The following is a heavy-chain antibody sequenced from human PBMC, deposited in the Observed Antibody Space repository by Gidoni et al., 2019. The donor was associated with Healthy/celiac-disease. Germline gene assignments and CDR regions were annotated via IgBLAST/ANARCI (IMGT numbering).Heavy chain of an antibody. CDR2: IKSKTDGGTT. CDR1: GFTFSNAW. J-gene: IGHJ6*02. CDR3: TTGRYCSGGSCFAVHYYYGMDV. V-gene: IGHV3-15*01. D-gene: IGHD2-15*01. Sequence: EVQLVESGGGLVKPGGSLRLSCAASGFTFSNAWMSWVRQAPGKGLEWVGRIKSKTDGGTTDYAAPVKGRFTISRDDSKNTLYLQMNSLKTEDTAVYYCTTGRYCSGGSCFAVHYYYGMDVWGQGTTVTVSS.